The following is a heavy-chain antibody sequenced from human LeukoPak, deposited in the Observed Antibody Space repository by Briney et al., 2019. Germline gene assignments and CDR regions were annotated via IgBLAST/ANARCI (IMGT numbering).Heavy chain of an antibody. CDR3: ARKQTIRASWFDP. D-gene: IGHD1-14*01. CDR2: MNSKSGNT. Sequence: GASVRVSSKASGYTFTIYDTNWVRHAPGQGREWGGWMNSKSGNTGYAQKFQGSVTMTRNTSISTAYMELSSLRSEDTAVCYCARKQTIRASWFDPWGQGTLVTVSS. J-gene: IGHJ5*02. V-gene: IGHV1-8*01. CDR1: GYTFTIYD.